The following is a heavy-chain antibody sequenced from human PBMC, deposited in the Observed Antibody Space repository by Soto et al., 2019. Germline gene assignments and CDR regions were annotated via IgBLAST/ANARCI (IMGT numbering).Heavy chain of an antibody. CDR3: ARGIATGQLDP. D-gene: IGHD2-15*01. V-gene: IGHV1-3*01. CDR1: GYTFTRYT. CDR2: VNPDNGNT. Sequence: ASVKVSCKASGYTFTRYTMNWVRQAPGQRLEWMGWVNPDNGNTKSSQKFQDRVIITRDTSASTAYMDLSSLRSEDTAVYYCARGIATGQLDPWGQGTLVTVSS. J-gene: IGHJ5*02.